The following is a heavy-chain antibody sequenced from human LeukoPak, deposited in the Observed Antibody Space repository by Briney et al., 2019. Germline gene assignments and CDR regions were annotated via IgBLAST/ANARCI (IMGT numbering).Heavy chain of an antibody. Sequence: GGSLRLSCAASGFTFGSDGMHWVRQAPGKGLEGVAFIRDDGSNKYYADSVKGRFTISRDNSKNTLYLQMNSLRAEDTAVYYCAKDGYLVTDDEYYYYYMDVWGKGTTVTISS. CDR1: GFTFGSDG. CDR3: AKDGYLVTDDEYYYYYMDV. V-gene: IGHV3-30*02. D-gene: IGHD2-21*02. CDR2: IRDDGSNK. J-gene: IGHJ6*03.